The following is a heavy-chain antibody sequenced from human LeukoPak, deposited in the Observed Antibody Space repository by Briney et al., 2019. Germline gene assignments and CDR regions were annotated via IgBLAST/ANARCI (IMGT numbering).Heavy chain of an antibody. CDR2: ISYDGSNK. D-gene: IGHD3-10*01. V-gene: IGHV3-30*04. CDR3: AKGTFYYGSGSYCMDV. Sequence: PGGSLRLSCAASGFTFSSYVMNWVRQAPGKGLEWVAVISYDGSNKYYSDSVKGRFTISRDNSKNTVYLQMNSLRAEDTAVYYCAKGTFYYGSGSYCMDVWGKGTTVTVSS. J-gene: IGHJ6*04. CDR1: GFTFSSYV.